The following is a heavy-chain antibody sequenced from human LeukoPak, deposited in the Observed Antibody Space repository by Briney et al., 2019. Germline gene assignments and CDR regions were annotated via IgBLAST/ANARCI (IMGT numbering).Heavy chain of an antibody. V-gene: IGHV4-59*08. J-gene: IGHJ3*02. Sequence: SETLSLTCTVSGGPISSYCWSWIRQPPGKGLEWIGYIHYSGSTNYNPSLKSRVTISVDTSKNQFSLKLSSVTAADTAVYYCARLVGATTPLDIWGQGTMVTVSS. D-gene: IGHD1-26*01. CDR2: IHYSGST. CDR1: GGPISSYC. CDR3: ARLVGATTPLDI.